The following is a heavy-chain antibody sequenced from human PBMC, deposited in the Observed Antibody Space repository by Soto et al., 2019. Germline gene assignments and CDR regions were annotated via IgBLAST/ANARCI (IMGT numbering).Heavy chain of an antibody. D-gene: IGHD5-18*01. V-gene: IGHV4-34*01. CDR2: IYHSGST. Sequence: SETLSLTCAVYGGSFSGYYWSWIRQPPGKGLEWIGEIYHSGSTNYNPSLKSRVTISVDKSKNQFSLKLSSVTAADTAVYYCARGSGYSYGLWFDPWGQGTLVTVSS. CDR3: ARGSGYSYGLWFDP. CDR1: GGSFSGYY. J-gene: IGHJ5*02.